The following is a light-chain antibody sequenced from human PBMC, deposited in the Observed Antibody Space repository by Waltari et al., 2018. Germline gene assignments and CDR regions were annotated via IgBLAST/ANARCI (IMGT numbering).Light chain of an antibody. V-gene: IGKV1-8*01. Sequence: CRASQGSSSYLAWYQQKPGKAPKLLIYAASTLQSGVPARFRGSGAGTDFTLTISCLQSEDFATYYCQQYYSYPLTFGGGTKVEIK. CDR3: QQYYSYPLT. J-gene: IGKJ4*01. CDR2: AAS. CDR1: QGSSSY.